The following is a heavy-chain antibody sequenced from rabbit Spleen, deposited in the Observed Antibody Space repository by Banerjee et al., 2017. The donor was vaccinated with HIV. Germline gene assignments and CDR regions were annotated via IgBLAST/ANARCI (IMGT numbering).Heavy chain of an antibody. D-gene: IGHD6-1*01. CDR1: GFDFSYSS. CDR3: GRDAGYGGYGDGNL. J-gene: IGHJ4*01. V-gene: IGHV1S47*01. Sequence: QEQLVESGGGLVQPEGSLTLTCKASGFDFSYSSYMCWVRQAPGKGLEWIGYIDPVFGTTYYANWVNGRFTISSHNAQNTLFLQLNSLTAADTATYFCGRDAGYGGYGDGNLWGQGTLVTVS. CDR2: IDPVFGTT.